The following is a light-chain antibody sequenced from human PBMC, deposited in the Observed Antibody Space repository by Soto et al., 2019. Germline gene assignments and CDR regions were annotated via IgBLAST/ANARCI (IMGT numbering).Light chain of an antibody. V-gene: IGKV3-20*01. Sequence: EIVLTQSPGTLSLSPGERATLSCRASQSVSSNYLAWYQQKPGQAPRLLIYGASSRATDIPDRFSGSGSGTDFTLTISRLEPEDFAVYYCQQYGSSKTFGPGTKVNIK. CDR2: GAS. J-gene: IGKJ3*01. CDR3: QQYGSSKT. CDR1: QSVSSNY.